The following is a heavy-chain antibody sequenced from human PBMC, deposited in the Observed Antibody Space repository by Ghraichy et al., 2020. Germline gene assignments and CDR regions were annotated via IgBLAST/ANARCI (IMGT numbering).Heavy chain of an antibody. V-gene: IGHV3-23*01. CDR1: GFTFSSYA. CDR3: ARDGYCSSPNCYTPILNDYYNAMDG. CDR2: ISGSGGST. J-gene: IGHJ6*02. Sequence: GESLNISCAASGFTFSSYAMSWVRQAPGKGLEWVSVISGSGGSTYYADSVKGRFTISRDNSKNTLYLQVNSLRAEDTAVYYCARDGYCSSPNCYTPILNDYYNAMDGWGQGTTVTVSS. D-gene: IGHD2-2*02.